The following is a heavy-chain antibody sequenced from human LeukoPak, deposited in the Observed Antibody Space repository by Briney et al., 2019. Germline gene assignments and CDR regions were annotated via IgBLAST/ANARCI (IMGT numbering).Heavy chain of an antibody. J-gene: IGHJ1*01. Sequence: SETLSLTCAVSGYSISSGYYWGWIRQPPGKGLEWIGSIYHSGSTYYNPSLKSRVTISVDTSRNQFSLKLSSVTAADTAVYYCASDYDFWSGYYGYFQHWGQGTLVTVSS. CDR1: GYSISSGYY. V-gene: IGHV4-38-2*01. CDR3: ASDYDFWSGYYGYFQH. D-gene: IGHD3-3*01. CDR2: IYHSGST.